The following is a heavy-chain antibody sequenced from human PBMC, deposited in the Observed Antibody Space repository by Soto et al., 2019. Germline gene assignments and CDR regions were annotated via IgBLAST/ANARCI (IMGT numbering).Heavy chain of an antibody. J-gene: IGHJ6*02. V-gene: IGHV1-69*13. CDR3: AAYFYDSSGYYDYYYYSGLDV. Sequence: AAVKVSCKASGGTFSSYAISWVRQAPGQGLEWMGGIIPIFGTANYAQKFQGRVTITADESTSTAYMELSSLRSEDTAVYYCAAYFYDSSGYYDYYYYSGLDVWGQGTTVTVTS. D-gene: IGHD3-22*01. CDR2: IIPIFGTA. CDR1: GGTFSSYA.